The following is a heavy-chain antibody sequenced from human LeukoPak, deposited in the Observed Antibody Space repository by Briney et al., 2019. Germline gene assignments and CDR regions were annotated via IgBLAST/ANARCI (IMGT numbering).Heavy chain of an antibody. J-gene: IGHJ5*02. CDR1: GGSISSSSYY. D-gene: IGHD3-10*01. Sequence: SETLSLTCTVSGGSISSSSYYWGWIRQPPGKGLEWIGTIYYSGYTYYNPSLESRVTISVDTSKNQFSLKLSSVTAADTAVYYCARERIGVRGVPGWFDPWGQGTLVTVSS. CDR2: IYYSGYT. V-gene: IGHV4-39*07. CDR3: ARERIGVRGVPGWFDP.